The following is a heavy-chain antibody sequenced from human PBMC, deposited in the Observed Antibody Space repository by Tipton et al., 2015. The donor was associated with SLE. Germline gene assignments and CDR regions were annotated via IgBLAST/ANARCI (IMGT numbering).Heavy chain of an antibody. V-gene: IGHV4-34*01. CDR1: GGSFSDYS. J-gene: IGHJ3*02. CDR3: ARVFITGTSRGWVDI. Sequence: LRLSCAVYGGSFSDYSWSWIRQPPGKGLEWIGEINHSGNTNYNPSLKSRVTISVDTSKIQFSLRLSSVTAADTAVYYCARVFITGTSRGWVDIWGQGTMVTVSS. CDR2: INHSGNT. D-gene: IGHD1-7*01.